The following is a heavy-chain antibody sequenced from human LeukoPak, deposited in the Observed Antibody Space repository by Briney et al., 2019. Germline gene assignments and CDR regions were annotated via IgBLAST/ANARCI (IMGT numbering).Heavy chain of an antibody. CDR2: IDTSTTYM. D-gene: IGHD4-17*01. Sequence: PGGSLRLSCAASGFTFSSYSMNWVRQAPGKGLEWVSSIDTSTTYMTYADSVKGRFTISRDNARNSLYLQMSSLRAEDTAVYYCAREAGTRERWYFDLWGRGTLVTVSS. CDR1: GFTFSSYS. J-gene: IGHJ2*01. CDR3: AREAGTRERWYFDL. V-gene: IGHV3-21*01.